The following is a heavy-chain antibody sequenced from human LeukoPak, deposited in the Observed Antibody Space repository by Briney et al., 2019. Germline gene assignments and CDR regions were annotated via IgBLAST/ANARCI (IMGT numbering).Heavy chain of an antibody. V-gene: IGHV3-15*01. CDR3: VTDGGQLPYYFTY. CDR2: IKKKTDRRTT. CDR1: GFTFPNAW. J-gene: IGHJ1*01. D-gene: IGHD3-22*01. Sequence: GGSLRLSCAASGFTFPNAWIYWVRQAPGKGLEWVARIKKKTDRRTTDYSAPVEGRFTISRDDSRNTVYLQMDSLKTEDTAMYYCVTDGGQLPYYFTYWGQGTLVTVSS.